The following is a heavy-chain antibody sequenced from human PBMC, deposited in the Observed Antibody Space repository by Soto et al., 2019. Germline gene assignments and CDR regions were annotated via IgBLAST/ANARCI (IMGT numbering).Heavy chain of an antibody. CDR3: AKDIIPTRLSIAEFYYFDY. CDR1: GFTFDDYA. V-gene: IGHV3-9*01. D-gene: IGHD6-6*01. CDR2: ISWNSGSI. J-gene: IGHJ4*02. Sequence: GGSLRLSCAASGFTFDDYAMHWVRQAPGKGLEWVSGISWNSGSIGYADSVKGRFTISRDNAKNSLYLQMNSLRAEDTALYYCAKDIIPTRLSIAEFYYFDYWGQGTLVTVSS.